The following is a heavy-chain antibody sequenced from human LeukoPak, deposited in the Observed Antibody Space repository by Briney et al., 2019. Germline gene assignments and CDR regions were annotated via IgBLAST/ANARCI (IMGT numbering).Heavy chain of an antibody. CDR3: AREGGNGWSEAFDY. J-gene: IGHJ4*02. Sequence: GGSLRLSCAASGFTFSRYSMNWVRQAPGKGLEWVSSISGSSRSIYYADSVKGRFTISRDNAKNSLFLQMNSLRAEDTAVYYCAREGGNGWSEAFDYWGQGTLVTVSS. V-gene: IGHV3-21*01. D-gene: IGHD6-19*01. CDR1: GFTFSRYS. CDR2: ISGSSRSI.